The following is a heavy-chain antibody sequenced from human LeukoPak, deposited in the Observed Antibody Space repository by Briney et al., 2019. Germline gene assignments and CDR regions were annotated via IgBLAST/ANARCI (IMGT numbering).Heavy chain of an antibody. J-gene: IGHJ4*02. CDR3: ARAYCSSTSCYFDY. V-gene: IGHV3-21*01. CDR1: EFTFSSYS. CDR2: ISSSSSYI. Sequence: PGGSLRLSCAASEFTFSSYSMNWVRQAPGKGLEWVSSISSSSSYIYYADSVKGRFTISRDNAKNSLYLQMNSLRAEDTAVYYCARAYCSSTSCYFDYWGQGTLVTVSS. D-gene: IGHD2-2*01.